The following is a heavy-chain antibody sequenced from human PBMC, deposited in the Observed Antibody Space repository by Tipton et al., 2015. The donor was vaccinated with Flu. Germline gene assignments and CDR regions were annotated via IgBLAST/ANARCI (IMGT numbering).Heavy chain of an antibody. CDR2: IIPIFGTA. Sequence: QSGAEVKKPGSSVKVSCKASGGTFSSYAISWVRQAPGQGLEWMGGIIPIFGTANYAQKFQGRVTITADTSTSTAYMELSSLRSEDAAVYYCARYGVATTYSSFDYWGQGTLVPVSS. CDR3: ARYGVATTYSSFDY. V-gene: IGHV1-69*06. D-gene: IGHD5-12*01. J-gene: IGHJ4*02. CDR1: GGTFSSYA.